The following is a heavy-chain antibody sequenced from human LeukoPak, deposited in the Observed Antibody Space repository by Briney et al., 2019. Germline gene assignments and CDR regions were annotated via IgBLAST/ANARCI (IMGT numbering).Heavy chain of an antibody. J-gene: IGHJ6*03. CDR1: GFAFRSYW. D-gene: IGHD3-10*01. Sequence: PGGSLRLSCAASGFAFRSYWMIWVRQAPGKGLEWVANIKQDGSEKYYVDSEKGRFTISRDNAKNSLYLQMNSLRAEDTAVYYCAKDFSLITMVRGVTYMDVWGKGTTVTVSS. CDR2: IKQDGSEK. V-gene: IGHV3-7*01. CDR3: AKDFSLITMVRGVTYMDV.